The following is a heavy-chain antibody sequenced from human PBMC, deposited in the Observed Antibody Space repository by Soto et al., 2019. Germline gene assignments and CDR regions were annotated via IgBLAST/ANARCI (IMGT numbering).Heavy chain of an antibody. D-gene: IGHD6-25*01. CDR3: ARGLAAPDY. J-gene: IGHJ4*02. Sequence: PGGSLRLSCAAPGFMFKNYWMSWVRQAPGKGLQWVANIKGDGSEKFYVDSVKGRFTISRDNVKNSLSLQMNSLRVGDTGVYYCARGLAAPDYWGQGILVTVSS. CDR2: IKGDGSEK. V-gene: IGHV3-7*01. CDR1: GFMFKNYW.